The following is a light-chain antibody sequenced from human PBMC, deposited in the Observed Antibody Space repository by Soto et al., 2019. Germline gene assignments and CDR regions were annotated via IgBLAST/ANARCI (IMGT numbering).Light chain of an antibody. CDR3: QKYDDAPWT. CDR2: KIS. J-gene: IGKJ1*01. V-gene: IGKV2-24*01. Sequence: DVVLTQPPLSSPVTLGQPASISCRSSQSLVHSDGNTYLTWLHQRPGQPPRVLIYKISNRFSGVPDRFSGSGSGTDFTLTISSLQPEDVATYYCQKYDDAPWTFGQGTKVDIK. CDR1: QSLVHSDGNTY.